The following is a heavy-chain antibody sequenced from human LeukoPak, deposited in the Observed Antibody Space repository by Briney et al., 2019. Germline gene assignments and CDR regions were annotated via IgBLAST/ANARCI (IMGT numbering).Heavy chain of an antibody. CDR1: GFTFSSYG. CDR3: SRPYGSGWYDAFHV. Sequence: GGSLRLSCAASGFTFSSYGMHWVRQAPGKGLEWVAVISYDGSNKYYADSVKGRFTISRDNSKNTLFLQMSGLRAEDTAVYYCSRPYGSGWYDAFHVWGQGTMVTVSS. D-gene: IGHD6-13*01. J-gene: IGHJ3*01. V-gene: IGHV3-30*03. CDR2: ISYDGSNK.